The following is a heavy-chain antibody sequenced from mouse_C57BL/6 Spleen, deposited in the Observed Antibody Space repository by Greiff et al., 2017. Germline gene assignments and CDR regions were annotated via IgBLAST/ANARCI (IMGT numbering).Heavy chain of an antibody. V-gene: IGHV1-82*01. Sequence: VKLQESGPELVKPGASVKISCKASGYAFSSSWMNWVKQRPGKGLEWIGRIYPGDGDTNYNGKFKGKATLTADKSSSTAYMQLSSLTSEDSAVYFCARGLYGNYWYFDVWGTGTTVTVSS. D-gene: IGHD2-1*01. CDR3: ARGLYGNYWYFDV. CDR2: IYPGDGDT. CDR1: GYAFSSSW. J-gene: IGHJ1*03.